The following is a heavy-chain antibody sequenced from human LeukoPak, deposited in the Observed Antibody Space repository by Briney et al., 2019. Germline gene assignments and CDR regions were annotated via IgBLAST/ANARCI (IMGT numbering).Heavy chain of an antibody. J-gene: IGHJ6*04. Sequence: PGGSLRLSCSASGFTFSTYNMNWVRQAPGKGLEWVSSITFSSDYIYYADFVEGRFTISRDNAKNSLYLQMNSLRAEDTAVYYCASNFRYLDVWGKGITVTVSS. CDR3: ASNFRYLDV. CDR2: ITFSSDYI. V-gene: IGHV3-21*01. D-gene: IGHD3-9*01. CDR1: GFTFSTYN.